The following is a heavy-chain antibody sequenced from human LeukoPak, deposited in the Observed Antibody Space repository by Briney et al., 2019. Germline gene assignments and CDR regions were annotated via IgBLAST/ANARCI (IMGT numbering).Heavy chain of an antibody. J-gene: IGHJ4*02. D-gene: IGHD3-16*02. CDR2: ISTYNGNT. CDR3: ARDYVWGSYRYFDF. Sequence: ALVKVSCKASGYTFTSSGISWVRQAPGQGLEWMAWISTYNGNTNYAQKLQGRVTMTTDTSTSTAYMELRSLRSDDTAVYYCARDYVWGSYRYFDFWGQGTLVIVSS. CDR1: GYTFTSSG. V-gene: IGHV1-18*04.